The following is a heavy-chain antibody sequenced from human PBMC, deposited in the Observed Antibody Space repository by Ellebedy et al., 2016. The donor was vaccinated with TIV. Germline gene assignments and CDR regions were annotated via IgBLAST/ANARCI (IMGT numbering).Heavy chain of an antibody. CDR1: GFTFGNDA. CDR3: AKDFASYGSGTYFH. Sequence: GESLKISXAASGFTFGNDAMSWVRQGPGKGLEWVSGISGGGVTTHYADSVRGRFTISRDNSKNTLYLQMNSLRAEDTAVYYCAKDFASYGSGTYFHWGQGTLVTVSS. V-gene: IGHV3-23*01. D-gene: IGHD3-10*01. CDR2: ISGGGVTT. J-gene: IGHJ4*02.